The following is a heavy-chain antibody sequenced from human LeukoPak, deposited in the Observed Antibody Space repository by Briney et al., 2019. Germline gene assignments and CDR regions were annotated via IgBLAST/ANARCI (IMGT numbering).Heavy chain of an antibody. V-gene: IGHV4-34*01. D-gene: IGHD4-23*01. J-gene: IGHJ4*02. CDR3: ARKGDYGGNSPRDY. CDR2: INHSGST. CDR1: GGSFSGYY. Sequence: SETLSLTCAVYGGSFSGYYWSWIRQPPGKGLEWIGEINHSGSTNYNPSLKSRVTISVDTSKNQFSLKLSSVTAADTAVYYCARKGDYGGNSPRDYWGQGTLVTVSS.